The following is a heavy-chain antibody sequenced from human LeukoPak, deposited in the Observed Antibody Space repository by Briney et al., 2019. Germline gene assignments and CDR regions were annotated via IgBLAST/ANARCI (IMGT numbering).Heavy chain of an antibody. D-gene: IGHD6-19*01. CDR3: AKWGVSGALDY. CDR2: IRSDGSNK. J-gene: IGHJ4*02. Sequence: PGGSLRLSCAASGFTFSSYGMHWVRQAPGKGLEWVAFIRSDGSNKYYADSVKGRFTISRDNSKNTLYLQMNSLRAEDTAVYYCAKWGVSGALDYWGQGTLVTVSS. V-gene: IGHV3-30*02. CDR1: GFTFSSYG.